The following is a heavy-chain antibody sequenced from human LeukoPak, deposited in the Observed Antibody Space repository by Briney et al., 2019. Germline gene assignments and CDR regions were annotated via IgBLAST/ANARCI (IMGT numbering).Heavy chain of an antibody. V-gene: IGHV4-59*01. CDR1: GASISSSY. D-gene: IGHD3-22*01. Sequence: SGTLSLTCTVSGASISSSYWSWIRQPPTKRLEWIGFIYYSGSTNSNPSLKSRVTISADTSKNQFSLKLSSVTAADTAIYYCVRGNYDSRGYSNAFDIWGQGAKVIVSS. CDR3: VRGNYDSRGYSNAFDI. J-gene: IGHJ3*02. CDR2: IYYSGST.